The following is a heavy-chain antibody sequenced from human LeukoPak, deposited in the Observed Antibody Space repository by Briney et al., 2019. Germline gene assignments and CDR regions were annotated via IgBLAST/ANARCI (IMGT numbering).Heavy chain of an antibody. V-gene: IGHV5-51*01. Sequence: GESLEISCKGSGYSFSSYWIGWVRQMPGKGLEWMGIIYPGDSDTTYSPSFQGQVTISADKSISTAYLQWSSLKASDTATYYCARFDCSSTSCYKSYNYGMDVWGQGTTVTVSS. CDR1: GYSFSSYW. D-gene: IGHD2-2*02. CDR3: ARFDCSSTSCYKSYNYGMDV. J-gene: IGHJ6*02. CDR2: IYPGDSDT.